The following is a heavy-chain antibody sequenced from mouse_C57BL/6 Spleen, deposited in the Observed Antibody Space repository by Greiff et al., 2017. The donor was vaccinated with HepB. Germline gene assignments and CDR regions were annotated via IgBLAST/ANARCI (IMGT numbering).Heavy chain of an antibody. CDR3: ARTGDYDVY. CDR1: GYAFSSSW. Sequence: VQLQQSGPELVKPGASLKISCKASGYAFSSSWMNWVKQRPGKGLEWIGRIYPGDGDTNYNGKFKGTATLTADKSSSTAYMQLSSLTSEDSAVYFCARTGDYDVYWGQGTTLTVSS. V-gene: IGHV1-82*01. J-gene: IGHJ2*01. D-gene: IGHD2-4*01. CDR2: IYPGDGDT.